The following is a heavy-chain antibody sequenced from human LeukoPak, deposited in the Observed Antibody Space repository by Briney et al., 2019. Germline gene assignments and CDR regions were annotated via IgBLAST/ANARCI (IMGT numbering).Heavy chain of an antibody. D-gene: IGHD2-2*01. CDR3: ASLVVVPAAMVSYFDY. CDR2: IYTSGST. Sequence: KPSETLSLTCTVSGGSISSGSYYWSWIRQPAGKGLEWIGRIYTSGSTNYNPSLKSRVTISVDTSKNQFSLKLGSVTAADTAVYYCASLVVVPAAMVSYFDYWGQGTLVTVSS. J-gene: IGHJ4*02. CDR1: GGSISSGSYY. V-gene: IGHV4-61*02.